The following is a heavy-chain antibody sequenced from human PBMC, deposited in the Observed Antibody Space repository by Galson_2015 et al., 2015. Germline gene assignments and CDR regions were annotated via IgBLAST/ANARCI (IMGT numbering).Heavy chain of an antibody. Sequence: SLRLSCAASGFTFSSYGIHWVRQAPGQGLEWVAVIWHDGINKYYADSVKGRFTISRDNSKNTLYLQMNSLGADDTAVYYCARSAGVSIPYYMDVWGKGTTVTVSS. CDR3: ARSAGVSIPYYMDV. CDR2: IWHDGINK. D-gene: IGHD2-2*02. V-gene: IGHV3-33*01. CDR1: GFTFSSYG. J-gene: IGHJ6*03.